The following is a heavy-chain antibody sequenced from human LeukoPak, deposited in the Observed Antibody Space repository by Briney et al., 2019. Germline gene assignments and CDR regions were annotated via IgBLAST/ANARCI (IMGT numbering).Heavy chain of an antibody. V-gene: IGHV4-39*07. CDR2: LFYDGTT. Sequence: SETLSLTCNVFGGSINDPNYYWGWIRQSPGRTLEWIGSLFYDGTTYYNPSLKSRVTISVDTSKNQFSLKLSSVTAADTAVYYCARLSRYSSSWFSHYYYYYMDVWGKGTTVTISS. J-gene: IGHJ6*03. CDR1: GGSINDPNYY. D-gene: IGHD6-13*01. CDR3: ARLSRYSSSWFSHYYYYYMDV.